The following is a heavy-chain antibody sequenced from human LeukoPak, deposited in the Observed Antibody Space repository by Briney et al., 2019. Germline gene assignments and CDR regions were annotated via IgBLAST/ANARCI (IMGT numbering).Heavy chain of an antibody. Sequence: SQTLSLTCAISGDSVSSNSAAWNWIRQSPSRGLEWLGRTYYRSKWYNDYAVSVESRITINPDTSKNQFSLQLNSVTPEDTAVYYCARDPTDSGYDWDYYYGMDVWGQGTTVTVSS. V-gene: IGHV6-1*01. D-gene: IGHD5-12*01. CDR1: GDSVSSNSAA. CDR2: TYYRSKWYN. J-gene: IGHJ6*02. CDR3: ARDPTDSGYDWDYYYGMDV.